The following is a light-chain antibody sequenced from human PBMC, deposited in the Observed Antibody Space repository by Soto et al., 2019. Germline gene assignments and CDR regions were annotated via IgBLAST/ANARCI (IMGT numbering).Light chain of an antibody. J-gene: IGKJ4*01. CDR3: QQFNSYPLT. Sequence: DIHLTQSPSFLSASVGDRVTITCRASQGIASSLAWYQQKAGKAPKLLIYAASTLESGVPSRFSGSGPGTEFTLTISSLQHEDFAIYYCQQFNSYPLTFGGGTKVEIK. CDR2: AAS. CDR1: QGIASS. V-gene: IGKV1-9*01.